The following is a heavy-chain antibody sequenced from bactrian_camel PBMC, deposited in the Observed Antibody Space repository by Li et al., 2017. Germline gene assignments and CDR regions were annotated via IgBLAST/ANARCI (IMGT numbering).Heavy chain of an antibody. V-gene: IGHV3S53*01. J-gene: IGHJ4*01. CDR1: GFTSFACS. Sequence: VQLVESGGGLVQPGGSLRLSCTAPGFTSFACSMDWYRQAEGKQREWVSAISPDGTTKLADSIKGRFTISQDKDKDSVYLQLNSATPEDTAMYSCQSRCFRDGNWRLVRGKGTQVTVS. D-gene: IGHD8*01. CDR3: QSRCFRDGNWRLV. CDR2: ISPDGTT.